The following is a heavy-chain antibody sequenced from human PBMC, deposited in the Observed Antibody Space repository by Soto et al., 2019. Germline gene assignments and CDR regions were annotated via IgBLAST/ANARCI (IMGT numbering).Heavy chain of an antibody. V-gene: IGHV6-1*01. CDR3: AREGVGLMVYAPEFDY. CDR2: TYYSSKWYN. CDR1: GDSVSSNSAA. Sequence: SQALSLTCAISGDSVSSNSAAWNWIRQSPSRGLEWLGRTYYSSKWYNDYAVSVKSRITINPDTSKNQFSLQLNSVTPEDTAVYYXAREGVGLMVYAPEFDYWGQGTLVTVSS. J-gene: IGHJ4*02. D-gene: IGHD2-8*01.